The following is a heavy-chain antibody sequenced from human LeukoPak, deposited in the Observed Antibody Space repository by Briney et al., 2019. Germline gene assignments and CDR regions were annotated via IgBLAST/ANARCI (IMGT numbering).Heavy chain of an antibody. V-gene: IGHV4-39*01. Sequence: TSETLSLTCTVSGGSISSSSYYWGWIRQPPGKGLEWIGSIYYSGSTHYNPSLKSRVTISVDTSKNQFSLKLSSVTAADTAVYYCARLEVGALGYWGQGTLVTVSS. D-gene: IGHD1-26*01. CDR3: ARLEVGALGY. J-gene: IGHJ4*02. CDR1: GGSISSSSYY. CDR2: IYYSGST.